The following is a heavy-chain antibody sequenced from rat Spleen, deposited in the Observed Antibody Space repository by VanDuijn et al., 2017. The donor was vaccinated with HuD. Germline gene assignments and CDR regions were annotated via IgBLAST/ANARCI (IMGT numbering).Heavy chain of an antibody. D-gene: IGHD4-3*01. CDR1: GFSFSNYG. CDR3: ARRFDFDY. V-gene: IGHV5-29*01. Sequence: EVQLVESGGDLVQPGRSLKLSCAASGFSFSNYGTHWIRQAPKKGLEWVATITFDGASTYYRDSVKGRFTISRDNAKSTLYLQLDSLRSEDTATYYCARRFDFDYWGQGTLVTVSS. CDR2: ITFDGAST. J-gene: IGHJ3*01.